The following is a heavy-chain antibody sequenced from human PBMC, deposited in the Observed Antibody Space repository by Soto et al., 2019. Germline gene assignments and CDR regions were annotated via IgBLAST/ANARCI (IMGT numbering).Heavy chain of an antibody. Sequence: SETLSLTCTVSGGSISSGGYYWSWIRQHPGKGLEWIGYIYYSGSTYYNPSLKSRVTISVDTSKNQFSLKLSSVTAADTAVYYCARDRVSYGDENDAFDIWGQGTMVTVSS. CDR2: IYYSGST. V-gene: IGHV4-31*03. CDR1: GGSISSGGYY. CDR3: ARDRVSYGDENDAFDI. J-gene: IGHJ3*02. D-gene: IGHD4-17*01.